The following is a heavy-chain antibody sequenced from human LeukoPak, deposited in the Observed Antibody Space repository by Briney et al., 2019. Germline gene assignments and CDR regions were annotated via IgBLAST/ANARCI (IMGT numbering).Heavy chain of an antibody. Sequence: GGSLRLSCAASGFIFSSYGMHWVRQAPGKGLEWVAFIRYDGRNKYYADSVKGRFTISRDNSKNTLCLQMNSLRAEDTAVYYCAKEIWPTVTTPGHTHFDYWGQGTLVTVSS. CDR3: AKEIWPTVTTPGHTHFDY. CDR2: IRYDGRNK. CDR1: GFIFSSYG. D-gene: IGHD4-17*01. V-gene: IGHV3-30*02. J-gene: IGHJ4*02.